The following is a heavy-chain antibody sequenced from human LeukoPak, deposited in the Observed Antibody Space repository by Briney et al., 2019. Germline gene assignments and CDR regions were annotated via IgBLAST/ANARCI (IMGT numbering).Heavy chain of an antibody. V-gene: IGHV3-53*01. J-gene: IGHJ4*02. CDR1: GFTVSSNY. Sequence: GGSLRLSCTASGFTVSSNYMSWVRQAPGKGLEWVSVIYSGGSTYYADSVKGRFTISRYNSKNTLYLQMNSLRAEDTAVYYCARESRGAAAPLDYWGQGTLVTVSS. D-gene: IGHD6-13*01. CDR2: IYSGGST. CDR3: ARESRGAAAPLDY.